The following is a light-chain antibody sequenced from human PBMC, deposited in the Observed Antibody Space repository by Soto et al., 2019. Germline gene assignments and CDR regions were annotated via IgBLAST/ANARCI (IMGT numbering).Light chain of an antibody. CDR1: QSVSSSY. Sequence: EIVLTQSPGTLSLSPGEIATLSCRASQSVSSSYLAWYQQKPGQAPRLLIYDASTRATGIPARFSGIGSGTEFTLTISSLEPEDFAVYYCQQRSNWPPWTFGQGTKVDIK. CDR2: DAS. CDR3: QQRSNWPPWT. V-gene: IGKV3D-20*02. J-gene: IGKJ1*01.